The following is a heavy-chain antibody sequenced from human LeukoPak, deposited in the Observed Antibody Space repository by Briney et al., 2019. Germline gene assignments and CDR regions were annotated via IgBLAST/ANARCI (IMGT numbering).Heavy chain of an antibody. J-gene: IGHJ6*02. CDR2: ISTYNGNT. D-gene: IGHD2-15*01. Sequence: ASVKVSCKASGYTFTSHGITWVRQAAGQGLEWMGWISTYNGNTKNAPKFQGRVTMTTDTSMSTVHMELRNLRSDDTAVYYCARSEKDLVTMRTYCGMDVWGQGTTVTVSS. V-gene: IGHV1-18*01. CDR3: ARSEKDLVTMRTYCGMDV. CDR1: GYTFTSHG.